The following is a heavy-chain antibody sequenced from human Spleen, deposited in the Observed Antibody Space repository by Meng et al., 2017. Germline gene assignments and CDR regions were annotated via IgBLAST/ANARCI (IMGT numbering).Heavy chain of an antibody. CDR3: ASCGDGYDSLCYFNY. Sequence: GRPQRWGAGLVKASETLSLTCAVYGGSFSGYYWSWIRKPPGKELEWIGEINHSGSTNYNQSLKSRVTISVDTSKNQFSLKLSSVTAADTAVYYCASCGDGYDSLCYFNYWGQGTLVTVSS. V-gene: IGHV4-34*01. CDR2: INHSGST. J-gene: IGHJ4*02. D-gene: IGHD5-24*01. CDR1: GGSFSGYY.